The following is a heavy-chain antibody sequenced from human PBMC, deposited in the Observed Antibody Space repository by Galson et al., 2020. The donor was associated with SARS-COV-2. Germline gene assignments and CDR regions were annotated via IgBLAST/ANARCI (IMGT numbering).Heavy chain of an antibody. V-gene: IGHV1-18*01. CDR2: ISAYNGHP. CDR1: GYTFTSYG. CDR3: ASGVAGYPVGY. D-gene: IGHD6-19*01. J-gene: IGHJ4*02. Sequence: GASVKVSCKASGYTFTSYGISWVRQAPGQGLEWMGWISAYNGHPNYAQKLQGRVTMTTDTSTSTAYMELRSLRSDDTAVYYCASGVAGYPVGYWGQGTLVTVSS.